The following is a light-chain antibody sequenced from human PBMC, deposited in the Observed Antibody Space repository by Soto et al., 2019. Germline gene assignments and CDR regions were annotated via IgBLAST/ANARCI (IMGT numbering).Light chain of an antibody. CDR2: GIS. J-gene: IGKJ2*01. V-gene: IGKV1D-12*01. CDR3: QQANGFPYT. Sequence: DIQMTQSPSSVSASVGDRVTITCRASQVINRWLAWYQQKPGRAPKLMIYGISTLHSGVPSRFSGSGSGTDFTLTISSLQPEDFATYYCQQANGFPYTFGQGTKLEIK. CDR1: QVINRW.